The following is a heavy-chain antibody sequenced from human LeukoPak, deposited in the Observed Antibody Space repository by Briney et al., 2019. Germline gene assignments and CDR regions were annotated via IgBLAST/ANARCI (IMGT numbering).Heavy chain of an antibody. CDR2: IYQSGSGSS. J-gene: IGHJ4*02. CDR1: GGSIISTNYY. Sequence: SETLSLTCSVSGGSIISTNYYWGWIRQPPGKGLEWIGSIYQSGSGSSYYNPSLKSRVTISGDTSKNHFFLGLSSVTAADTAVYYCASTLRFLPYRRFDYWGQGTLVTVPS. D-gene: IGHD3-3*01. V-gene: IGHV4-39*02. CDR3: ASTLRFLPYRRFDY.